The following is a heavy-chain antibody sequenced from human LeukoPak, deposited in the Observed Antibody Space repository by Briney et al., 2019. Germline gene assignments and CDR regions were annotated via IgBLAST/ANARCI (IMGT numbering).Heavy chain of an antibody. V-gene: IGHV4-4*07. CDR1: SGSISSYY. CDR3: ATWAGRYYYYGMDV. CDR2: IYSSENT. Sequence: PSETLSLTCTVSSGSISSYYWTWIRQPAGKGLEWIGRIYSSENTNYNPSLKSRVTISVDTSKNQFSLKLSSVTAADTAVYYCATWAGRYYYYGMDVWGQGTTVTVSS. J-gene: IGHJ6*02. D-gene: IGHD6-19*01.